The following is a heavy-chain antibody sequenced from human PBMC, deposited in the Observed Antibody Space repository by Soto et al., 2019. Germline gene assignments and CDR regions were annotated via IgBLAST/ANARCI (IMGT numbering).Heavy chain of an antibody. D-gene: IGHD2-2*01. Sequence: SETLSLTCTVSGGSINVNSYYWGWIRQPPGKGLEWIGSIYYSGSTYYSVSLKSRVTISVDTSKNQFSLRLSSVTAADTAMYFCGSYCPSSTCGEGLYSYGLDVWGRGTTVTVSS. V-gene: IGHV4-39*01. CDR1: GGSINVNSYY. CDR3: GSYCPSSTCGEGLYSYGLDV. J-gene: IGHJ6*02. CDR2: IYYSGST.